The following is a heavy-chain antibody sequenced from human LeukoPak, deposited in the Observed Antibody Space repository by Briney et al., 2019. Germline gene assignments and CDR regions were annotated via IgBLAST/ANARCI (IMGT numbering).Heavy chain of an antibody. Sequence: GGSLRLSCAASGFTFSSYAMSWVRQAPGKGLEWVSAISGSGGSTYYADSVKGRFTISRDNAKNSLYLQMNSLRAEDTAVYYCARESGTRPTMLDYWGQGTLVTVSS. J-gene: IGHJ4*02. CDR1: GFTFSSYA. D-gene: IGHD1-1*01. CDR2: ISGSGGST. CDR3: ARESGTRPTMLDY. V-gene: IGHV3-23*01.